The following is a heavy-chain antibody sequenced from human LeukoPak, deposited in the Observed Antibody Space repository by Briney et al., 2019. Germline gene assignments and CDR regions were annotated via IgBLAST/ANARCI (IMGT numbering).Heavy chain of an antibody. J-gene: IGHJ4*02. CDR3: AKSPRRLRFLEWLLTLFDY. Sequence: GGSLRLSCAASGFTFSSYWMHWVRQAPGKGLVWVSRINSDGSSTSYADSVKGRFTISRDNSKNTLYLQMNSLRAEDTAVYYCAKSPRRLRFLEWLLTLFDYWGQGTLVTVSS. CDR2: INSDGSST. D-gene: IGHD3-3*01. CDR1: GFTFSSYW. V-gene: IGHV3-74*01.